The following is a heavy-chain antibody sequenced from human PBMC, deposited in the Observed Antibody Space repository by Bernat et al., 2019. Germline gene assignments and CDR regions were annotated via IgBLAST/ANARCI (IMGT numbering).Heavy chain of an antibody. Sequence: QVQLYESGPGLVKPSQTLSLSCTVSGGSISSGAYYWSWIRQHPGKGLEWMGYIYYSGSTYYNPSLKSRITISVDTSKNQFSLKLSSVTAADTAVYYCARDLGYFGYFDYWGQGTLVTVSS. CDR1: GGSISSGAYY. V-gene: IGHV4-31*03. CDR3: ARDLGYFGYFDY. J-gene: IGHJ4*02. D-gene: IGHD5-12*01. CDR2: IYYSGST.